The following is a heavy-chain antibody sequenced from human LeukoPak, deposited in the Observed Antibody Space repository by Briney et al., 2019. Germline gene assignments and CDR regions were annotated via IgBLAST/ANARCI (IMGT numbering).Heavy chain of an antibody. V-gene: IGHV3-7*01. CDR2: IKQDGSEK. CDR1: GFTFSSYW. CDR3: ARSGYCSSTSCMGYYYYYYMDV. J-gene: IGHJ6*03. Sequence: GGSLRLSCAAPGFTFSSYWMSWVRQAPGKGLEWVANIKQDGSEKYYVDSVKGRFTISRDNAKNSLYLQMNSLRAEDTAVYYCARSGYCSSTSCMGYYYYYYMDVWGKGTTVTVSS. D-gene: IGHD2-2*03.